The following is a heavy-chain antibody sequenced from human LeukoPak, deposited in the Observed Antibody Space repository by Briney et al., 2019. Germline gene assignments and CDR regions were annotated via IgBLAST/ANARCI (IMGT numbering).Heavy chain of an antibody. CDR1: GYTFTSYD. J-gene: IGHJ3*02. CDR3: ARFVVGATTGDI. CDR2: MNPSSGNT. V-gene: IGHV1-8*01. Sequence: EASVKVSCKASGYTFTSYDINWVRQATGQGLELMGWMNPSSGNTGDAQKLQGSVTMTRNTSISTAYMELSSLRSEDTAVYYCARFVVGATTGDIWGQGTMVTVSS. D-gene: IGHD1-26*01.